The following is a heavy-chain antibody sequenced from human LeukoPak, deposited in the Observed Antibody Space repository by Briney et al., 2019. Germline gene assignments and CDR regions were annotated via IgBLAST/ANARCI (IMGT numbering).Heavy chain of an antibody. D-gene: IGHD3-10*01. CDR1: GYTFRNYD. J-gene: IGHJ5*02. Sequence: AASVTVSCKASGYTFRNYDITWVRQATGQGLEWMGWMNPNSGNTAYAQKFQGRVTMTRNTSISTAYMKLTSLRSDDTAVYYCARDGSGTYYSFYNWFDPWGRGTLVTVSS. CDR3: ARDGSGTYYSFYNWFDP. V-gene: IGHV1-8*02. CDR2: MNPNSGNT.